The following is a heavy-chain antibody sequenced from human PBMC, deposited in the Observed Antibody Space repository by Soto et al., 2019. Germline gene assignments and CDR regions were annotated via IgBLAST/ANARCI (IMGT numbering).Heavy chain of an antibody. V-gene: IGHV1-2*02. CDR1: GYTFTDYY. CDR3: ARDVSRKQSCTNGVCYYQYYDPDV. CDR2: INPNSGGT. Sequence: SVKVSCKASGYTFTDYYVHWVRQAPGQGLEWMGWINPNSGGTKTAQKFQGRVTVTRDTSISTAYMDLSRLRSDDTAVYYCARDVSRKQSCTNGVCYYQYYDPDVSGPAPIVT. J-gene: IGHJ6*02. D-gene: IGHD2-8*01.